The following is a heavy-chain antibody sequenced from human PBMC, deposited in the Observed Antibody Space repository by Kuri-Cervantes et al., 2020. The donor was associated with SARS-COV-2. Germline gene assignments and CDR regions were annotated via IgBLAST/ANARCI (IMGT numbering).Heavy chain of an antibody. CDR1: GFTFSSYS. Sequence: GGSLRLSCAASGFTFSSYSMNWVRQAPGKGLEWVSYISSSSSYIYYADSVKGRFTISRDNAKNSLYLQMNSLRAEDTAVYYCAKDSIRFLEWLYYMDVWGKGTTVTVSS. D-gene: IGHD3-3*01. CDR3: AKDSIRFLEWLYYMDV. CDR2: ISSSSSYI. V-gene: IGHV3-21*05. J-gene: IGHJ6*03.